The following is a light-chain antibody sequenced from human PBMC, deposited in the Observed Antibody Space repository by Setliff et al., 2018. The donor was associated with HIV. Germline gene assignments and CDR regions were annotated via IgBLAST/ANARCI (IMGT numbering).Light chain of an antibody. CDR3: SSFRTSRKFV. J-gene: IGLJ1*01. V-gene: IGLV2-14*01. CDR1: SSDVGLYNF. Sequence: QSVLAQPASVSGSPGQSITISCTGTSSDVGLYNFVSWYQQHPGKVPKLIIYDVTNRPSGISHRFSGAKSGNTASLTISGLQAYDEADYYCSSFRTSRKFVFGTGTKVTVL. CDR2: DVT.